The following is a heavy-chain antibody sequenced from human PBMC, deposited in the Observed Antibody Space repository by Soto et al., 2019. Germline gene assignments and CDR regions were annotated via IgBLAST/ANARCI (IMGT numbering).Heavy chain of an antibody. CDR2: ISSNGGST. Sequence: EVQLVESGGGLVQPGGSLRLSCAASGFTFSSYAMHWVRQAPGKGLEYVSAISSNGGSTYYANSVKGRFTISRDNSKNTLYSQMGSLRAEDMAVYYCARDVLGGRYSMDVWGQGTTVTVSS. J-gene: IGHJ6*03. V-gene: IGHV3-64*01. CDR1: GFTFSSYA. D-gene: IGHD1-26*01. CDR3: ARDVLGGRYSMDV.